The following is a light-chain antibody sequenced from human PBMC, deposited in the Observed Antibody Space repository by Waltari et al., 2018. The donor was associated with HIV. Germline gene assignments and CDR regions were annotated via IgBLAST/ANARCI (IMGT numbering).Light chain of an antibody. J-gene: IGLJ2*01. V-gene: IGLV2-14*03. CDR1: SSDVGGYNY. CDR2: DVS. CDR3: SSYTSSSTLV. Sequence: QSALTQPASVSGSPGQSITISCTGTSSDVGGYNYVSWYQQHPGKAPKLMIYDVSNRPSGVSNRFAGSKSGNTASLTLSGLQAEDEAYYYCSSYTSSSTLVFGGGTKLTVL.